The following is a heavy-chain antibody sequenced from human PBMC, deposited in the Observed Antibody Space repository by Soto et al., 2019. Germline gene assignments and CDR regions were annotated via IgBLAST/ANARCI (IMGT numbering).Heavy chain of an antibody. CDR3: ARGDGWELPDYYYYGMDV. CDR2: IYHSGST. D-gene: IGHD1-26*01. V-gene: IGHV4-4*02. Sequence: SETLSLTCAASGGSIISSNWCSWVRQPPGKGLEWIGEIYHSGSTNYNPSLKSRVTISVDKSKNQFSLKLSSVTAADTAVYYCARGDGWELPDYYYYGMDVWGQGTTVTVSS. CDR1: GGSIISSNW. J-gene: IGHJ6*02.